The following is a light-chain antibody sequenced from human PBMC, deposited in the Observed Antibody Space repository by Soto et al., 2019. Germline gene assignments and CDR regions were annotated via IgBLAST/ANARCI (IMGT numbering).Light chain of an antibody. CDR3: QQYGTSPFT. CDR1: QSVSNNY. J-gene: IGKJ3*01. Sequence: EIVLTQSPGTLSLSPGERATLSCRASQSVSNNYLAWYQQKPGQAPRLLISGASNRATGIPDRFSGSGSGTDLTLAISRLEPEDFAVYYCQQYGTSPFTFGPGTKVDIK. CDR2: GAS. V-gene: IGKV3-20*01.